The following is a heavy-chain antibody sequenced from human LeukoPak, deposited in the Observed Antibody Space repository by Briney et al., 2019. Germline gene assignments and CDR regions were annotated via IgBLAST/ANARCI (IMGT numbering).Heavy chain of an antibody. CDR2: IGTAGDI. Sequence: GGSLRLSCAASGFTFSNYDMHWVRQATGKGLEWVSGIGTAGDIYYPGSVKGRFTISRENAKNSLYLQMNSLRAEDTAVYHCARGASSSTSCYFWGQGTLVTVSS. CDR3: ARGASSSTSCYF. J-gene: IGHJ4*02. CDR1: GFTFSNYD. D-gene: IGHD2-2*01. V-gene: IGHV3-13*01.